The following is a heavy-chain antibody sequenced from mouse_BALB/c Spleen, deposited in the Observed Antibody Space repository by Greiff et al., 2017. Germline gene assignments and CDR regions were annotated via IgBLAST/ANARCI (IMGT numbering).Heavy chain of an antibody. CDR2: IRNKANGYTT. D-gene: IGHD2-14*01. CDR3: ARDLRYALGDAMDY. J-gene: IGHJ4*01. CDR1: GFTFTDYY. Sequence: EVKLMESGGGLVQPGGSLRLSCATSGFTFTDYYMSWVRQPPGKALEWLGFIRNKANGYTTEYSASVKGRFTISRDNSQSILYLQMNTLRAEDSATYYCARDLRYALGDAMDYWGQGTSVTVSS. V-gene: IGHV7-3*02.